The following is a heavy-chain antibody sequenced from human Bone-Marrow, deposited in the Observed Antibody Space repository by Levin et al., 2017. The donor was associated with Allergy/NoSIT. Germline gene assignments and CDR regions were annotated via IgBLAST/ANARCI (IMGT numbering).Heavy chain of an antibody. CDR2: ISGSGGST. CDR1: GFTFSTYA. J-gene: IGHJ6*02. Sequence: GGSLRLSCAASGFTFSTYAISWVRQAPGKGLEWVSSISGSGGSTYYADSVTGRFTISRDNSKTTLYLQMNSLRGEDTALYYCAKDPRFCTGNSCSYGLDVWGQGTTVTVSS. V-gene: IGHV3-23*01. CDR3: AKDPRFCTGNSCSYGLDV. D-gene: IGHD2-2*01.